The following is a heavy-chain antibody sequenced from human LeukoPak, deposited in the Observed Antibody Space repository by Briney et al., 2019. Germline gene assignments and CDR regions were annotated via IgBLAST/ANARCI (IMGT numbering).Heavy chain of an antibody. Sequence: GASVKVSSKASGYSFTGYYMHWVRQAPGQGLEWMGRINHNSGGTNYAQKFQGRVTMTRDTSISTAYMELSRLRSDDTAVYYCARVLWELLPDYWGQGTLVTVSS. CDR2: INHNSGGT. CDR3: ARVLWELLPDY. CDR1: GYSFTGYY. D-gene: IGHD1-26*01. J-gene: IGHJ4*02. V-gene: IGHV1-2*06.